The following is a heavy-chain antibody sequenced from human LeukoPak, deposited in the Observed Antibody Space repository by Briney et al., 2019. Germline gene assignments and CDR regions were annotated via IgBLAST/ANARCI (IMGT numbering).Heavy chain of an antibody. CDR1: GGTFSSYA. CDR2: IIPVFGTA. CDR3: ARVGAGAARLEYWFDP. Sequence: SVKVSCKVSGGTFSSYAISWVRQAPGQGLEWMGGIIPVFGTANHAQKFQGRVTITADESTSTAYMELSSLRSEDTAVYYCARVGAGAARLEYWFDPWGQGTLVTVSS. D-gene: IGHD6-6*01. J-gene: IGHJ5*02. V-gene: IGHV1-69*13.